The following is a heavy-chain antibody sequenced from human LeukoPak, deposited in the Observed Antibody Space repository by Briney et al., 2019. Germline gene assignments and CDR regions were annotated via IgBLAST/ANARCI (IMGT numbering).Heavy chain of an antibody. D-gene: IGHD3-9*01. CDR1: GFTVSSNY. CDR2: IHSDDST. J-gene: IGHJ4*02. CDR3: AREEGTYYDILTGNYYFDY. V-gene: IGHV3-66*01. Sequence: PGGSLRLSCAASGFTVSSNYISWVRQAPGKGLDWVSVIHSDDSTYYADSVKDRFTISRDNSRNTLYLQMNSLRAEDTAVYYCAREEGTYYDILTGNYYFDYWGQGTLVTVSS.